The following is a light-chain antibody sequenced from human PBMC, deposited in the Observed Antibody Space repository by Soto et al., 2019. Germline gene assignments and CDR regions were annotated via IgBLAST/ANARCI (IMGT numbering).Light chain of an antibody. CDR3: SSYAGTNNYV. V-gene: IGLV2-8*01. Sequence: QSALTQPASVSGSPGQSIAISCTGSGSDVGGYNYVSWYQQHPGKAPKLIIYEVSQRPSGVPDRFSGSKSGNTASLTVSGLQADDEADYYCSSYAGTNNYVFGTGTKLTVL. CDR1: GSDVGGYNY. CDR2: EVS. J-gene: IGLJ1*01.